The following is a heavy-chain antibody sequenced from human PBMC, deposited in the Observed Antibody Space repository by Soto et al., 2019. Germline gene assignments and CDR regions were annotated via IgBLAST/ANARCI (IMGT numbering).Heavy chain of an antibody. CDR3: GIYPPPLLYSSGPDYVMDV. CDR1: GFTFSSYG. CDR2: IWYDGSNK. D-gene: IGHD3-3*01. V-gene: IGHV3-33*01. J-gene: IGHJ6*02. Sequence: GGSLRLSCAASGFTFSSYGMHWVRQAPGKGLEWVAVIWYDGSNKYYADSVKGRFTISRDNSKNTLYLQMNSLRAEETAVYYCGIYPPPLLYSSGPDYVMDVWGQGTTVTVSS.